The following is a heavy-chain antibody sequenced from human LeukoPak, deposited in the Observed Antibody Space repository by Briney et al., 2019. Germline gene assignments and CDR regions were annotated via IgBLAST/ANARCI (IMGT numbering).Heavy chain of an antibody. D-gene: IGHD3-22*01. Sequence: SEALPLTCTVSGFSISTNYYWGWTRQPPGRGLEWIGSIHHSGNTYHNPSLRSRVIMSIDTTKNQFSLRLSSVTAADTAVYYCARVGYYYDASGIYYFDYWGQGTLVTVSS. CDR3: ARVGYYYDASGIYYFDY. CDR1: GFSISTNYY. V-gene: IGHV4-38-2*02. J-gene: IGHJ4*02. CDR2: IHHSGNT.